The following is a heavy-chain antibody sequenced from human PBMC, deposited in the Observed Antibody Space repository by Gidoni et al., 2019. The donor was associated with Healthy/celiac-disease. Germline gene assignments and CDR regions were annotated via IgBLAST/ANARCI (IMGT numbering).Heavy chain of an antibody. D-gene: IGHD2-15*01. J-gene: IGHJ4*02. CDR3: ANRGGKGAYYFDY. Sequence: QGQRVESGGGGVQPGRSLRRSCVASGVPFSSYGMHWGRQAPGKGLEWVAVISYDGSNKYYADSVKGRFTISRDNSKNTLYLQMNSLRAEDTAVYYCANRGGKGAYYFDYWGQGTLVTVSS. V-gene: IGHV3-30*18. CDR1: GVPFSSYG. CDR2: ISYDGSNK.